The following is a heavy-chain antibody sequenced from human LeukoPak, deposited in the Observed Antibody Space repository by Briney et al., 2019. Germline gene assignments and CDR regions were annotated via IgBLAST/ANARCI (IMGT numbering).Heavy chain of an antibody. CDR3: ARGDLRELRAFTDY. CDR1: GFTFSSYW. CDR2: INSGGSIT. Sequence: GGSLRLSCAASGFTFSSYWMHWVRQAPGKGLVWVSHINSGGSITNYADSVKGRFTISRDNAKNTLYLQMSSLRAEDTAVYYCARGDLRELRAFTDYWGQGTLVTVSS. V-gene: IGHV3-74*01. D-gene: IGHD1-7*01. J-gene: IGHJ4*02.